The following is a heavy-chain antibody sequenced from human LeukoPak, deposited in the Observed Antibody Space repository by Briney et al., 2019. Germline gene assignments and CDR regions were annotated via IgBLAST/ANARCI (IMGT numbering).Heavy chain of an antibody. J-gene: IGHJ4*02. CDR2: ISYDGSNK. CDR3: ARNVVEWELLLYYFDY. CDR1: GFTFSSYA. D-gene: IGHD1-26*01. V-gene: IGHV3-30*04. Sequence: QPGRSLRLSCAASGFTFSSYAMHWVRQAPGKGLEWVAVISYDGSNKYYADSVKGRFTISRDNSKNTLCLQMNSLRAEDTAVYYCARNVVEWELLLYYFDYWGQGTLVTVSS.